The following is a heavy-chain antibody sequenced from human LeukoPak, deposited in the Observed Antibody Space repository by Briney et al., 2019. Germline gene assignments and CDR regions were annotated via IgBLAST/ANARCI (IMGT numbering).Heavy chain of an antibody. J-gene: IGHJ4*02. CDR1: GGSISSGNW. Sequence: SETLSPTCAVSGGSISSGNWWSWVRQRPGKGLEWIGEIYHSGSTNYNPSLKSRVTISVDTSQNQFSLKLTSVTAADTAFYYCARNGNRVIDYWGQGTLVTVSS. CDR3: ARNGNRVIDY. V-gene: IGHV4-4*02. CDR2: IYHSGST. D-gene: IGHD3-10*01.